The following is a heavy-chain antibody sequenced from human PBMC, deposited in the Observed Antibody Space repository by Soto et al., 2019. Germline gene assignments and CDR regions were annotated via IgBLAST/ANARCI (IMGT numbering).Heavy chain of an antibody. Sequence: SETLSLTCTVSGGSISSGDYYWSWIRHPPGKGLEWIGYVYYSGSTYYNPSLKSRVTISVDTSKNQFSLKLSSVTAADTAVYYCASGEMATTTVKSFDYWGQETLLTISS. CDR3: ASGEMATTTVKSFDY. D-gene: IGHD5-12*01. V-gene: IGHV4-30-4*01. CDR2: VYYSGST. CDR1: GGSISSGDYY. J-gene: IGHJ4*02.